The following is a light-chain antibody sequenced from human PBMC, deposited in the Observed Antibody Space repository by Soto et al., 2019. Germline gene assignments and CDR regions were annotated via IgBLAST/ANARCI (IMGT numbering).Light chain of an antibody. Sequence: DIVLTQSPGTLSLSPGERATLSCRASQSVGISLSWYQHKSGQPPRVLIYSAFNRATGIPERFSGSGAGTDFTLTISRLEPDDFEVYSCHQFGNFPRTFVQGTQLVIK. CDR1: QSVGIS. J-gene: IGKJ1*01. CDR2: SAF. CDR3: HQFGNFPRT. V-gene: IGKV3-20*01.